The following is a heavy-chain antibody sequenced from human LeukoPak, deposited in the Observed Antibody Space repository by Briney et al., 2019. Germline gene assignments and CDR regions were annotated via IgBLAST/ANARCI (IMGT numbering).Heavy chain of an antibody. D-gene: IGHD3-9*01. CDR3: AKWGDYDILTGYYDPDY. V-gene: IGHV3-23*01. Sequence: PGASLRLSSAASGFTFSTYAMSWVRPAPGEGLEWVSAISGSGGSTYYADSVKGRFTISRDTSKSTLYLQMNSLRVEDTAVYYCAKWGDYDILTGYYDPDYWGQGTLVTVSS. J-gene: IGHJ4*02. CDR2: ISGSGGST. CDR1: GFTFSTYA.